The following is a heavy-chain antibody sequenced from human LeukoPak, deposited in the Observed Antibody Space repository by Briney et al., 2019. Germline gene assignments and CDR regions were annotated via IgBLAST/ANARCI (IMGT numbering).Heavy chain of an antibody. J-gene: IGHJ4*02. CDR1: GGSISSYY. CDR2: FYYSGST. V-gene: IGHV4-59*08. CDR3: ARLGTTSWNLLVY. D-gene: IGHD2-2*01. Sequence: SETLSLTCTVSGGSISSYYWSWIRQPPGKGLEWIGYFYYSGSTNYNPSLKSRSTISVDTSKNQFSLKLSPVTAADTAVYYCARLGTTSWNLLVYWGQGTLVTVSS.